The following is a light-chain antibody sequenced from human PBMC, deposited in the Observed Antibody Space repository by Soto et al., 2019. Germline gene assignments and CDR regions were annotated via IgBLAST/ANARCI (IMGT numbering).Light chain of an antibody. V-gene: IGKV3-11*01. Sequence: VLTDSPVTLSLSPGERATLSCRASQSFRGLLAWYQQKPGQAPRLLIYDAYNRATGIPPRFSGSGSGTDFTLTIGSLEPEDSAVYYCQQRHMWPITFGQGTRLEIK. CDR2: DAY. CDR3: QQRHMWPIT. J-gene: IGKJ5*01. CDR1: QSFRGL.